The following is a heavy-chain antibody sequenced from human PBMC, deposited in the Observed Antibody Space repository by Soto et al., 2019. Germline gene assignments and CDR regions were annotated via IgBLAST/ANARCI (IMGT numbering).Heavy chain of an antibody. Sequence: PSETLSLTCTVSGDSISDYHWGWIRQSPGKGLEWIGYIYNSGNTNYNPSLKSRVTISIDMSTNQFSLKLTSMTAADTAVYYCARVRVSTVSTTYYFDYWGQGTLVTVSS. D-gene: IGHD4-17*01. J-gene: IGHJ4*02. V-gene: IGHV4-59*01. CDR2: IYNSGNT. CDR1: GDSISDYH. CDR3: ARVRVSTVSTTYYFDY.